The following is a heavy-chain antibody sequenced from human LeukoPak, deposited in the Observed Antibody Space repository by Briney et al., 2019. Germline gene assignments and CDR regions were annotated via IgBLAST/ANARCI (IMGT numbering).Heavy chain of an antibody. CDR1: GGSISSYY. J-gene: IGHJ3*02. CDR2: IYTSGST. V-gene: IGHV4-4*07. CDR3: ARDYCSSTSCYGWSGREAIDI. D-gene: IGHD2-2*01. Sequence: PSETLSLTCTVSGGSISSYYWSWIRQPAGKGLEWIGRIYTSGSTNYNPSLKSRVTMSVDTSKNQFSLKLSSVTAADTAVYYCARDYCSSTSCYGWSGREAIDIWGQGTMVTVSS.